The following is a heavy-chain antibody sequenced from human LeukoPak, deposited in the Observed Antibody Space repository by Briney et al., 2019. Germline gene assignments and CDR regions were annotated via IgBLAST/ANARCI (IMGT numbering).Heavy chain of an antibody. V-gene: IGHV1-18*01. CDR2: ISAYNGET. CDR3: GRTEIAVAGTGGDYYYYYGMDV. J-gene: IGHJ6*02. D-gene: IGHD6-13*01. Sequence: GASVKVTFKATGYTFTSYGINGVRQPPGQGLEGMGFISAYNGETNYARNLQGRVTMTTETPTSTAYLELKSLRSDDPAVYYCGRTEIAVAGTGGDYYYYYGMDVWGQGTTVTVSS. CDR1: GYTFTSYG.